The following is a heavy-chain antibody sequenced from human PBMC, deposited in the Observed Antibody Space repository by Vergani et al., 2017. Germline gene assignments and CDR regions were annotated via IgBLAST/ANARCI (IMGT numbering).Heavy chain of an antibody. CDR3: AREIISGYGSHYGMDV. Sequence: QVQLVQSGAEVKKPGSSVKVSCKASGGTFSSYTISWVRQAPGQGLEWMGRIIPILGIANYAQKLQGRVTITADKSTSTAYMELSRLRSEDTAVYYCAREIISGYGSHYGMDVWGKGTTVTVSS. CDR1: GGTFSSYT. V-gene: IGHV1-69*08. J-gene: IGHJ6*04. CDR2: IIPILGIA. D-gene: IGHD3-10*01.